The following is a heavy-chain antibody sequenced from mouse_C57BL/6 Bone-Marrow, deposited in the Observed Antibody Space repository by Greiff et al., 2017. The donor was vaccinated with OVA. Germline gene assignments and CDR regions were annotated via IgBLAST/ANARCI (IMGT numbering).Heavy chain of an antibody. CDR2: IHPNSGST. CDR1: GYTFTSYW. V-gene: IGHV1-64*01. D-gene: IGHD2-3*01. Sequence: VQLKQPGAELVKPGASVKLSCKASGYTFTSYWMHWVKQRPGQGLEWIGMIHPNSGSTNYNEKFKSKATLTVDKSSSTAYMHLSSLTSEDSAVYYCARSVYDVYYGLYYFDYWGRGTTLTVSS. J-gene: IGHJ2*01. CDR3: ARSVYDVYYGLYYFDY.